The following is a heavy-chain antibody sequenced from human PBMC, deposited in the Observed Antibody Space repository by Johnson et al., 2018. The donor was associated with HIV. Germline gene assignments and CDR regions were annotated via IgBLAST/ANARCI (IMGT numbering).Heavy chain of an antibody. D-gene: IGHD1-26*01. J-gene: IGHJ3*02. V-gene: IGHV3-30*03. CDR2: MSFDGSNK. CDR1: GFTFDDYG. Sequence: QVQLVESGGGVVQPGRSLRLSCAASGFTFDDYGMTWVRQPPGKGLEWVALMSFDGSNKYYADSVKGRFTISRDNSKNTLYLQMNSMKTEDTAVYYCATDVPSAPYYNAFDIWGQGTMVTVSS. CDR3: ATDVPSAPYYNAFDI.